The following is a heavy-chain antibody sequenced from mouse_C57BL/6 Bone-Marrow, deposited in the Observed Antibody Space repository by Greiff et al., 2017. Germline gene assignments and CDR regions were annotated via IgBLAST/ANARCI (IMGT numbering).Heavy chain of an antibody. J-gene: IGHJ1*03. V-gene: IGHV1-26*01. CDR1: GYTFTDYY. CDR2: INPNNGGT. Sequence: VQLQQSGPELVKPGASVKISCKASGYTFTDYYMNWVKQSHGKSLEWIGDINPNNGGTSYNQKFKGKATLTVDKSSSTAYMELRSLTSEDSAVYYCARSNGYVDVWGTGTTVTVSS. CDR3: ARSNGYVDV.